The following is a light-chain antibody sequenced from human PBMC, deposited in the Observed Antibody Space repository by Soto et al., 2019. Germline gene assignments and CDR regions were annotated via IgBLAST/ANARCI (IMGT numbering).Light chain of an antibody. V-gene: IGKV3-15*01. Sequence: EIVMTQSPATLSVSPGERATLSCRASQSVSSNLAWYQQKPGQAPSLLIYGASTRATGIPARFSGSGAGTEFTLTISSLQSEDSGIYYCQQYFEWPPMTFGQGTKVEI. CDR2: GAS. J-gene: IGKJ1*01. CDR3: QQYFEWPPMT. CDR1: QSVSSN.